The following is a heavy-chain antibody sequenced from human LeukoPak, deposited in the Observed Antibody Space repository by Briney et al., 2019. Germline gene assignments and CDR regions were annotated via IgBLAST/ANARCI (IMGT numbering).Heavy chain of an antibody. J-gene: IGHJ4*02. CDR1: GFTFSSHS. D-gene: IGHD4-17*01. CDR2: ISSGSGTI. V-gene: IGHV3-48*02. Sequence: PGGSLRLSCEVSGFTFSSHSMNWVRQAPGKGLEWVSYISSGSGTIYYADSVKGRFTISRDNAKNSLYLQMNSLRDEDTAVYYCARVTVTTNNYWGQGTLVTVSS. CDR3: ARVTVTTNNY.